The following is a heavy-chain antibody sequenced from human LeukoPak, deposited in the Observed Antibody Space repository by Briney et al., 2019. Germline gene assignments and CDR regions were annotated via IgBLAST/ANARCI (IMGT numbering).Heavy chain of an antibody. J-gene: IGHJ6*03. CDR2: INPSGGST. Sequence: ASVKVSCKASGYTFTSYYMHWVRQAPGQGLEWMGIINPSGGSTSYAQKFQGRVTMTRDMSTSTVYMELSSLRSEDTAVYYCARDAGIAGVYGDYPGAGEAAFAYYMDVWGKGTTVTVSS. CDR3: ARDAGIAGVYGDYPGAGEAAFAYYMDV. V-gene: IGHV1-46*01. D-gene: IGHD4-17*01. CDR1: GYTFTSYY.